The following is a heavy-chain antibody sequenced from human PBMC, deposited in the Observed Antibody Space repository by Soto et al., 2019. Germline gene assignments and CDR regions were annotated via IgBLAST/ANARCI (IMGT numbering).Heavy chain of an antibody. J-gene: IGHJ4*02. D-gene: IGHD4-17*01. CDR2: IWYDGSNK. CDR1: GFTFSSYG. V-gene: IGHV3-33*01. CDR3: ARYYGEYVGFDY. Sequence: QVQLVESGGGVVQPGRSLRLSCAASGFTFSSYGMHWVRQAPGKGLEWVAVIWYDGSNKYYADSVKGRFTISRDNSKNTLYLQMNILRADDTAVYYCARYYGEYVGFDYWGQGTLVTVSS.